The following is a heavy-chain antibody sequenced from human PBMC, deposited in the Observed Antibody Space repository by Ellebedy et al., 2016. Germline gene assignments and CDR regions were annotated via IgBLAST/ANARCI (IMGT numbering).Heavy chain of an antibody. CDR1: GGTFGTYG. Sequence: SVKVSCXASGGTFGTYGITWVRQAPGQGLEWMGGIIPIFGTANYAQKFQGRVTITADESTSTAYMELSSLRSEDTAVYYCARVEVGTYCGGDRYWFDPWGQGTLVTVSS. J-gene: IGHJ5*02. CDR2: IIPIFGTA. CDR3: ARVEVGTYCGGDRYWFDP. D-gene: IGHD2-21*02. V-gene: IGHV1-69*13.